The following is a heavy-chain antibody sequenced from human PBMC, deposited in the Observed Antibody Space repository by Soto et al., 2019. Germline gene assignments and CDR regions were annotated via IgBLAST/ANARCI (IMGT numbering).Heavy chain of an antibody. Sequence: QVQLVQSGAEVKKPGSSVTVSCKASGGTFSSYSINWVRQAPGQGLEWMGEIIPIFGTANYAQKFQGRVTITADESMSTAYMELSSLRSEDTAVYYCARDGGRHSGGIDYWGQGTLVTVSS. D-gene: IGHD1-26*01. J-gene: IGHJ4*02. CDR2: IIPIFGTA. CDR1: GGTFSSYS. V-gene: IGHV1-69*01. CDR3: ARDGGRHSGGIDY.